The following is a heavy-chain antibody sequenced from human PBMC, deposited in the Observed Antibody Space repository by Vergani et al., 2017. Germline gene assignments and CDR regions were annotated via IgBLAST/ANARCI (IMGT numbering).Heavy chain of an antibody. CDR3: ASGYCSGGSCYSGWFDP. CDR2: IYYSGST. V-gene: IGHV4-39*01. J-gene: IGHJ5*02. Sequence: QLQLQESVPGLVKPSETLSLTCTVSGGSISSSSYYWGWIRQPPGKGLEWIGSIYYSGSTYYNPSLKSRVTISVDTSKNQFSLKLSSVTAANTAVYYCASGYCSGGSCYSGWFDPWGQGTLVTVSS. D-gene: IGHD2-15*01. CDR1: GGSISSSSYY.